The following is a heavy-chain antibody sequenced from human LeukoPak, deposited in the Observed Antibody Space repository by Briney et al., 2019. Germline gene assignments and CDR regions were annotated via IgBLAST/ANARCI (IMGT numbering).Heavy chain of an antibody. CDR3: ARDIYGDYSHNWFDP. CDR2: IKEDGSEK. V-gene: IGHV3-7*01. J-gene: IGHJ5*02. CDR1: GFTFSSYW. D-gene: IGHD4-17*01. Sequence: GGSLRLSCAASGFTFSSYWMSWVRQTPEKGLEWVANIKEDGSEKYYVDSVKGRFTISRDNTKNSLYLQMNSLRAEDTAVYYCARDIYGDYSHNWFDPWGQGTLVTVSS.